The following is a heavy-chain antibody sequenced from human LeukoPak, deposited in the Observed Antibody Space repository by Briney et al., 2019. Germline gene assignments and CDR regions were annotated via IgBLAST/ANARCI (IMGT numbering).Heavy chain of an antibody. CDR1: GYTFPSYY. J-gene: IGHJ5*02. V-gene: IGHV1-46*01. D-gene: IGHD3-22*01. CDR3: ARGQYYYDSSGYSHNWFDP. CDR2: INPSGGST. Sequence: ASVKVSCKASGYTFPSYYMHWVRQAPGQGLEWMGIINPSGGSTSYAQKFQGRVTMTRDTSTSTVYMELSSLRSEDTAVYYCARGQYYYDSSGYSHNWFDPWGQGTLVTVSS.